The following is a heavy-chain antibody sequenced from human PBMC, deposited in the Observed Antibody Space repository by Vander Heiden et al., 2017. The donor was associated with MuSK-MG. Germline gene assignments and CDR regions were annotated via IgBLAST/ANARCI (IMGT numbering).Heavy chain of an antibody. J-gene: IGHJ6*02. Sequence: QLQLQESGPGLVKPSETLSLTCTVSGGSISSSSYYWGWIRQPPGKGLEWIGIIYYSGSTYYNPSLKSRVTISVDTSKNQFSLKLSSVTAADTAVYYCARILHGSHYYYYGMDVWGQGTTVSVSS. D-gene: IGHD1-26*01. CDR1: GGSISSSSYY. CDR3: ARILHGSHYYYYGMDV. V-gene: IGHV4-39*01. CDR2: IYYSGST.